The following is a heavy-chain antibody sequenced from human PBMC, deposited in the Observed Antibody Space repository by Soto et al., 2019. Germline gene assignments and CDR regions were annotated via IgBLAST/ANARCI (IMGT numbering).Heavy chain of an antibody. J-gene: IGHJ5*02. CDR3: ARVKGSGYHNWFDT. D-gene: IGHD3-22*01. CDR2: ISAYNGNT. V-gene: IGHV1-18*01. CDR1: GYTFTRYG. Sequence: QVQLVQSGAEVKKPGASVKVSCRASGYTFTRYGLSWARQAPGQGLEWMGWISAYNGNTNYAQKLQGRVTMTTDTSTSTAYMELRSLRSDDTAVYYCARVKGSGYHNWFDTWGQGTLVTVSS.